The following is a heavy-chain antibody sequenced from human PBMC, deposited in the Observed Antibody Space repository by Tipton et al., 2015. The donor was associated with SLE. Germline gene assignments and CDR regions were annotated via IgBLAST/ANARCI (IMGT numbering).Heavy chain of an antibody. V-gene: IGHV4-39*07. CDR3: ARGGAFWSGPTSYYYFFYYMDV. J-gene: IGHJ6*03. Sequence: TLSLTCTVSGGSMSSNSFYWGWIRQPPGKGLEWIGNIHHSGTTNHNPSLRSRVTISVDTLRDQFSLQLTYVTAADTAVYYCARGGAFWSGPTSYYYFFYYMDVWGKGTTVTVSS. CDR2: IHHSGTT. CDR1: GGSMSSNSFY. D-gene: IGHD3-3*01.